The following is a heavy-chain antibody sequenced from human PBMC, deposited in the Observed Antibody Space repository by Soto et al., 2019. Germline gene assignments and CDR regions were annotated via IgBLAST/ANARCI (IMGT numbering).Heavy chain of an antibody. Sequence: PGGSLRLSCAASGFTFSDYYMSWIRQAPGKGLEWVSYISSSSSYTKYADSVKGRFTISRDNAKNSLYLQMNSLRAEDTAVYYCARERRGYCSSTSCSYYYGMDVWGQGTTVTVSS. J-gene: IGHJ6*02. D-gene: IGHD2-2*01. CDR2: ISSSSSYT. V-gene: IGHV3-11*06. CDR3: ARERRGYCSSTSCSYYYGMDV. CDR1: GFTFSDYY.